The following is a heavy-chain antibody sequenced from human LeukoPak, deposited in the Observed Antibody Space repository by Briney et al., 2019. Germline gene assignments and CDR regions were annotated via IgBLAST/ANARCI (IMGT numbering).Heavy chain of an antibody. CDR2: ISYDGSNK. CDR3: ARDGRTAMAPRGFDY. V-gene: IGHV3-30-3*01. D-gene: IGHD5-18*01. CDR1: GFTFSGYP. J-gene: IGHJ4*02. Sequence: GGSLRLSCAASGFTFSGYPIHWVRQAPGKGLEWVAVISYDGSNKYYADSVKGRFTISRDNSKNTLYLQMNSLRAEDTAVYYCARDGRTAMAPRGFDYWGQGTLVTVSS.